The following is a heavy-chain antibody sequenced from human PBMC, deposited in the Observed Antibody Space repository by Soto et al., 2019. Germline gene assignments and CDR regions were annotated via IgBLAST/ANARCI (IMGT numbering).Heavy chain of an antibody. V-gene: IGHV3-21*01. CDR1: GFSFSDYS. J-gene: IGHJ6*03. Sequence: EVQLVESGGGLVKPGGSLRLSCAASGFSFSDYSMNWVRQAPGKGLEWVSSISGSSSYIYYADSLKGRFTVSRDNAEKSLYLQMNSLRAEVTAVYYCARDGAYCSGTGCRDYYHYMDVWGKGTTVTVSS. D-gene: IGHD2-2*01. CDR3: ARDGAYCSGTGCRDYYHYMDV. CDR2: ISGSSSYI.